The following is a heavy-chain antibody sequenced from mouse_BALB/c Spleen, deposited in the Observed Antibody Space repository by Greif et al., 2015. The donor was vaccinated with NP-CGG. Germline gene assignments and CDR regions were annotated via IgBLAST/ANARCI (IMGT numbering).Heavy chain of an antibody. V-gene: IGHV4-2*02. J-gene: IGHJ4*01. CDR2: INPGSSTI. CDR3: AREGSYAMDY. Sequence: EVQLVESGGGLVQPGGSLNLSCAASGFDFSRYWMSWARQAPGKGQEWIGEINPGSSTINYTPSLKDKFIISRDNAKNTLYLQMSKVRSEDTALYYCAREGSYAMDYWGQGTSVTVSS. CDR1: GFDFSRYW.